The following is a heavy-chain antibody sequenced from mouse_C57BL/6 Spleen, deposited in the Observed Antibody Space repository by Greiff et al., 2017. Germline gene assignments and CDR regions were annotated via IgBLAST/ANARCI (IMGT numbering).Heavy chain of an antibody. CDR3: ARRRDGYDAEGFDY. V-gene: IGHV1-43*01. CDR1: GYSFTGYY. CDR2: INPSTGGT. D-gene: IGHD2-2*01. Sequence: EVQLVESGPELVKPGASVKISCKASGYSFTGYYMHWVKQSSEKSLEWIGEINPSTGGTSYNQKFKGKATLTVDKSSSTAYMQLKSLTSEDSAVYYCARRRDGYDAEGFDYWGQGTTLTVSS. J-gene: IGHJ2*01.